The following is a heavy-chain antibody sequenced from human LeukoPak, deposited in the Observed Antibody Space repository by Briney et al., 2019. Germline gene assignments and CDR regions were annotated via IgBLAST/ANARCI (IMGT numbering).Heavy chain of an antibody. J-gene: IGHJ6*02. CDR3: ARGRYCSGGSCYRPSYYYYYGMDV. D-gene: IGHD2-15*01. CDR2: IIPIFGTA. Sequence: ASVKVSCKASGGTFSSYAISWVRQAPGQGLEWMGGIIPIFGTANYAQKFQGRVTITADESTSTAYMELSSLRSEDTAVYYCARGRYCSGGSCYRPSYYYYYGMDVWGQGTTVTVSS. V-gene: IGHV1-69*13. CDR1: GGTFSSYA.